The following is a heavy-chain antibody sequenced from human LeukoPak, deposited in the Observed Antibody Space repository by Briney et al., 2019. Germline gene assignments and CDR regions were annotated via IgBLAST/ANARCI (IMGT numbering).Heavy chain of an antibody. CDR1: GFTFSSYE. D-gene: IGHD6-13*01. CDR3: ARGQYSSSWYVNWFDP. V-gene: IGHV3-48*03. Sequence: GGSLRLSCAASGFTFSSYEMNWVRQAPGKGLEWVSYISSSGGTIYYADSVKGRFTISRDNAKNSLYLQMNSLRAEDTAVYYCARGQYSSSWYVNWFDPWGQGTLVTVSS. CDR2: ISSSGGTI. J-gene: IGHJ5*02.